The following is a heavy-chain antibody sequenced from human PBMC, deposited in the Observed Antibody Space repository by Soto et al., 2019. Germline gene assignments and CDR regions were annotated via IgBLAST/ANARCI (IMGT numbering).Heavy chain of an antibody. D-gene: IGHD2-15*01. CDR3: AKGISGSSYSPSDY. V-gene: IGHV3-23*01. CDR2: SGDNT. J-gene: IGHJ4*02. CDR1: GFTFSSTA. Sequence: EVQLLESGGGLVQPGGSLRLSCAASGFTFSSTAINWVRQAPGKGLEWVSVSGDNTYYADSVKGRFTMSRDNPKITVYLQMNSLRVEDTAVYCWAKGISGSSYSPSDYWGQGSLVTVSS.